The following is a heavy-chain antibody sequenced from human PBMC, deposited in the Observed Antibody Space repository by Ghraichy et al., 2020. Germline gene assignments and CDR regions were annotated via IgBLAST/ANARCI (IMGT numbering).Heavy chain of an antibody. D-gene: IGHD6-19*01. J-gene: IGHJ3*02. Sequence: ASVKVSCKASGYTFTGYYMHWVRQAPGQGLEWMGWINPNSGGTNYAQKFQGRVTMTRDTSISTAYMELSRLRSDDTAVYYCARVEWLDYDAFDIWGQGTMVTVSS. CDR1: GYTFTGYY. V-gene: IGHV1-2*02. CDR2: INPNSGGT. CDR3: ARVEWLDYDAFDI.